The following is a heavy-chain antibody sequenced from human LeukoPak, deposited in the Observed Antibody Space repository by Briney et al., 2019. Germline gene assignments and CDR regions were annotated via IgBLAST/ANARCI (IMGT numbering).Heavy chain of an antibody. J-gene: IGHJ2*01. D-gene: IGHD3-22*01. CDR3: ARARVRSYSYDSDGSYTSDWIFDL. V-gene: IGHV4-59*01. Sequence: PSETLSLTCFVSGGSITSYYWSWIRQPPGKGLEWIGYIYDTGNTNYNPSLRSRVTMSVGTSKDQFSLRLSSVTAADTAVYYCARARVRSYSYDSDGSYTSDWIFDLWGRGTLVTASS. CDR2: IYDTGNT. CDR1: GGSITSYY.